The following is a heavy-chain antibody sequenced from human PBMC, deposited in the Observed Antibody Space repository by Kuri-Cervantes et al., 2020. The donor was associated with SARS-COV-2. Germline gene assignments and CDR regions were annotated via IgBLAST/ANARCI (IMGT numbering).Heavy chain of an antibody. CDR2: IRQDGSEK. D-gene: IGHD6-19*01. V-gene: IGHV3-7*05. Sequence: GESLKISCAASGFTFSSYWMSWVRQAPGKGLEWVANIRQDGSEKYYVDSVKGRFTISRDNAKNSLYLQMNSLRAEDTAVYYCARDQDQWLVRGAGYWGQGTLVTVSS. J-gene: IGHJ4*02. CDR3: ARDQDQWLVRGAGY. CDR1: GFTFSSYW.